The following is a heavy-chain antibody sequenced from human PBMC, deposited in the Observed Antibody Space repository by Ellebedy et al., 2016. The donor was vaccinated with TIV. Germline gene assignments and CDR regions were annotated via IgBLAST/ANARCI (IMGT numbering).Heavy chain of an antibody. CDR3: ARDPGYSSGWYAANLDY. Sequence: AASVKVSCKASGGTFSSYAISWVRQAPGQGLEWMGRIIPILGIANYAQKFQGRITITADKSTSTAYMELSSLRSEDTAVYYCARDPGYSSGWYAANLDYWGQGTLVTVSS. D-gene: IGHD6-19*01. CDR2: IIPILGIA. V-gene: IGHV1-69*04. J-gene: IGHJ4*02. CDR1: GGTFSSYA.